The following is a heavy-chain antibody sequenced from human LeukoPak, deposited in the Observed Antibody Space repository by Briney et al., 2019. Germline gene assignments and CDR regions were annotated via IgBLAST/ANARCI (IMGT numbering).Heavy chain of an antibody. V-gene: IGHV4-34*01. Sequence: SETLSLTCAVYGGSFSGYYWTWIRQPPGKGLEWIGEMNHSGSANYNPSLKSRVTISVDTSKNQFSLKLSSVTAADTAVYYCARGRQQLGSNWFDPWGQGTLVTVSS. CDR3: ARGRQQLGSNWFDP. D-gene: IGHD6-13*01. CDR1: GGSFSGYY. CDR2: MNHSGSA. J-gene: IGHJ5*02.